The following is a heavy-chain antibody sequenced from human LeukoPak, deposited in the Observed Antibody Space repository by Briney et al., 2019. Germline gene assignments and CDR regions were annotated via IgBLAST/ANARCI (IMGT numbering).Heavy chain of an antibody. CDR3: AGWAQSRDAFNT. J-gene: IGHJ3*02. Sequence: NTSETLSLTCTVSGGSISSGIYYWSWIRQPPGKGLEWIGYINHSGSTYYNPSLKSRVTISVDTSKNQFSLKLSSVTAADTAVYYWAGWAQSRDAFNTWGQGTMVTVSS. V-gene: IGHV4-30-2*01. CDR1: GGSISSGIYY. CDR2: INHSGST. D-gene: IGHD1-26*01.